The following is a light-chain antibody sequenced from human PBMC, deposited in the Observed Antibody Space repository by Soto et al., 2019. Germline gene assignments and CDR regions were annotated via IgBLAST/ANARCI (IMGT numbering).Light chain of an antibody. CDR1: SSDVGDYNS. V-gene: IGLV2-11*01. J-gene: IGLJ1*01. Sequence: QSALTQPRSVSGSPGQSVTVSCIGTSSDVGDYNSVSWYQQHPGKAPKLMIYDVSKRPSGVPDRFSGSKSGNTAPLTISGLQAEDEADYYYCSYVGGYSYVFGIGTRSPS. CDR2: DVS. CDR3: CSYVGGYSYV.